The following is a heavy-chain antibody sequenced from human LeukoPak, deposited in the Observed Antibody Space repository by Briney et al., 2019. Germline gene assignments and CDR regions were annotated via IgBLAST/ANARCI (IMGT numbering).Heavy chain of an antibody. CDR1: GFTFNIFA. J-gene: IGHJ3*01. Sequence: GGSLRLSCEASGFTFNIFAMRWVRQAPGKGLEWVSTIGGGDDALYADSVKGRFTISRNDSQKTVSLQKNSRRTADEAKVYCCGDFLQRNGVYDGFAVWGLGTVVTVSS. V-gene: IGHV3-23*01. CDR3: CGDFLQRNGVYDGFAV. D-gene: IGHD3-3*01. CDR2: IGGGDDA.